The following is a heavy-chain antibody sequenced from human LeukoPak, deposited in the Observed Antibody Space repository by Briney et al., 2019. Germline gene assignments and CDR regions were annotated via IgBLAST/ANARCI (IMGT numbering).Heavy chain of an antibody. CDR3: ARDRYPFDY. CDR1: GGSISSSSYY. CDR2: IYYSGST. Sequence: PSETLSLTCTVSGGSISSSSYYWGWIRQPPGKGLEWIGSIYYSGSTYYNPSLKSRVTISVDTSKNQFSLKLSSVTAADTAVYYCARDRYPFDYWGQGTLVTVSS. V-gene: IGHV4-39*07. J-gene: IGHJ4*02. D-gene: IGHD1-1*01.